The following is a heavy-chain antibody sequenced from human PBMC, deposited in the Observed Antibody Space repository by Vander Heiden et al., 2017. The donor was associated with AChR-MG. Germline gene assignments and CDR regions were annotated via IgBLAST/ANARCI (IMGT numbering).Heavy chain of an antibody. Sequence: EVQLVESGGGLVKPGGSLRLSCAASGFTFSNAWMSWVRQAPGKGLEWVRRIKSKTDGGTTDYAAPVKGRFTISRDDSKNTLYLQMNSLKTEDTAVYYCTTVGPGRLDWGQGTLVTVSS. CDR3: TTVGPGRLD. V-gene: IGHV3-15*01. D-gene: IGHD1-1*01. CDR1: GFTFSNAW. J-gene: IGHJ4*02. CDR2: IKSKTDGGTT.